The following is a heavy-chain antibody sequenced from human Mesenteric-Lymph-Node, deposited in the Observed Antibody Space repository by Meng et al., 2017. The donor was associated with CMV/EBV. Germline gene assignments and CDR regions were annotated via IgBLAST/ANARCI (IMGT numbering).Heavy chain of an antibody. D-gene: IGHD4-23*01. CDR3: ARTPRANSGTE. Sequence: SVKVSCKASGGTFSSHAINWVRQAPGQGLEWMGGVIPIFGTPDYAQQFQGRLTITTDEPTSTVYMELSSLRSEDTAIYYCARTPRANSGTEWGPGTLVTVSS. V-gene: IGHV1-69*05. CDR1: GGTFSSHA. J-gene: IGHJ4*02. CDR2: VIPIFGTP.